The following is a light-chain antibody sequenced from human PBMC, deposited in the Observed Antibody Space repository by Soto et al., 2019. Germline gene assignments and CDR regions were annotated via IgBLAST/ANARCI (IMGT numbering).Light chain of an antibody. CDR1: QSVSSY. V-gene: IGKV3-11*01. Sequence: EIVLTQSPATLSLSPGERATLFCRASQSVSSYLAWYQQKPGQAPRLLIYDASNRATGIPARFSGSGSGTDFTLTISSLEPEDFAVYYCHQRSNWPPAFGQGTKLEI. CDR3: HQRSNWPPA. J-gene: IGKJ2*01. CDR2: DAS.